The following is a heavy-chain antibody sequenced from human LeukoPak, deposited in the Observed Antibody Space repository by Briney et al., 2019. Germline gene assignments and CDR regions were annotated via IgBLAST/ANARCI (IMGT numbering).Heavy chain of an antibody. CDR1: GGSFSGYY. CDR2: INHSGST. D-gene: IGHD3-22*01. J-gene: IGHJ5*02. Sequence: KPSETLSLTCAVYGGSFSGYYWSWIHQPPGKGLEWIGEINHSGSTNYNPSLKSRVTISVDTSKNQFSLKLSSVTAADTAVYYCARGRAYYYDSSRFDPWGQGTLVTVSS. V-gene: IGHV4-34*01. CDR3: ARGRAYYYDSSRFDP.